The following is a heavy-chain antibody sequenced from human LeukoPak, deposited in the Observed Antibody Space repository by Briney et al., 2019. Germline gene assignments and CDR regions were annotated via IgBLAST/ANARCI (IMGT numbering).Heavy chain of an antibody. V-gene: IGHV3-23*01. CDR3: AKDDVPQWNSGYEGAFDY. D-gene: IGHD5-12*01. J-gene: IGHJ4*02. CDR1: GFTFSSYA. Sequence: GGSLRLSCAASGFTFSSYAMSWVRQAPGKGLEWVSAISGSGGSTYYADSVKGRFTISRDNSKNTLYLQMNSLRAEDTAVYYCAKDDVPQWNSGYEGAFDYWGQGTLVTVSS. CDR2: ISGSGGST.